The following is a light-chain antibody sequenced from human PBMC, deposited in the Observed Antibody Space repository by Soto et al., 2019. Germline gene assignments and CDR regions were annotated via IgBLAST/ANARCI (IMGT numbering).Light chain of an antibody. Sequence: EIVLTQSPGTLSLSPGERATLSCRASQSVSSSYLAWYQQKPGQAPRLLIYGASSRATGIPDRFSGSGYGTDLTLTISRLEPEDFAVYYCQQYGSSPRFTFGPGTKVDIK. CDR2: GAS. J-gene: IGKJ3*01. CDR3: QQYGSSPRFT. CDR1: QSVSSSY. V-gene: IGKV3-20*01.